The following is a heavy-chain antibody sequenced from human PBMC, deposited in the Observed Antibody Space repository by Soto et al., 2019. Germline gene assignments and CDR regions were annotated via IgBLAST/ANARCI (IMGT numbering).Heavy chain of an antibody. J-gene: IGHJ6*02. CDR1: GGSISSYY. Sequence: SETLSLTCTVSGGSISSYYWSWIRQPPGKGLEWIGYIYYSGSTNYNPSLKSRVTISVDTSKNQFSLKLSSVTAADTAVYYCARVPIVATFSAVASEQLYYYGMDVCGQGTTVTVSS. V-gene: IGHV4-59*01. CDR3: ARVPIVATFSAVASEQLYYYGMDV. CDR2: IYYSGST. D-gene: IGHD5-12*01.